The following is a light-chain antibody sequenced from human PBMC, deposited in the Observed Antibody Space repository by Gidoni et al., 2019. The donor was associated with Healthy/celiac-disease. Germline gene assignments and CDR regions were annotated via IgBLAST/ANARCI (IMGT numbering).Light chain of an antibody. J-gene: IGKJ3*01. CDR1: QRVSSSY. V-gene: IGKV3-20*01. Sequence: EIVLTQSPGTLSLSPGARATLSCMASQRVSSSYLAWYQQKPGQAPRLLIYGASSRATGIPDRVSGSGSGTDFTLTISRLEPEDFAVYYCQQYGSSPLITFGPGTKVDIK. CDR2: GAS. CDR3: QQYGSSPLIT.